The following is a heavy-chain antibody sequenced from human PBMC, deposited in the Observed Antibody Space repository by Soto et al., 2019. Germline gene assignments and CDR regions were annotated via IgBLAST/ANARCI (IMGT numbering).Heavy chain of an antibody. CDR3: ARERYSSSWQPKFWRGWFDP. CDR2: INHSGST. V-gene: IGHV4-34*01. J-gene: IGHJ5*02. D-gene: IGHD6-13*01. CDR1: GGSFSGYY. Sequence: SETLSLTCAVYGGSFSGYYWIFIRHAPLKWLEWIGEINHSGSTNYNPSLKSRVTISVDTSKNQFSLKLSSVTAADTAVYYCARERYSSSWQPKFWRGWFDPWGQGTLVTVSS.